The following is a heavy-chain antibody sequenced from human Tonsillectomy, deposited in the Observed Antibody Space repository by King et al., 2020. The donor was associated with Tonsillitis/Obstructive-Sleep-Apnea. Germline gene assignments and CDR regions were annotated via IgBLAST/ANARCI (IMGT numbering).Heavy chain of an antibody. Sequence: TLKESGPTLVKPPQTLTLTCTFSGFSLSTSGVGVGWIRQPPGKALEWLALIYWDDDKRYSPSLKSRLTITKDTSKNQVVLTMTNLDPVDTATYYCAHRQEEGSGWPFDYWGQGTLVTVSS. CDR3: AHRQEEGSGWPFDY. J-gene: IGHJ4*01. V-gene: IGHV2-5*02. D-gene: IGHD6-19*01. CDR1: GFSLSTSGVG. CDR2: IYWDDDK.